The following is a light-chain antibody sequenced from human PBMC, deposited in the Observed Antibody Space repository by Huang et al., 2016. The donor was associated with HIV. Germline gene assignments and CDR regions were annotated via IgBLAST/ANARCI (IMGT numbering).Light chain of an antibody. CDR3: QQSYSTPMYT. V-gene: IGKV1-39*01. CDR2: AAS. J-gene: IGKJ2*01. CDR1: QSISSY. Sequence: DIQMTQSPSFLSASVGDRVTITCRASQSISSYLHWYQQKPGKAPNLLIYAASSLQSGVPSRFSGSGSGTDFNLTISSLQPEDFATYYCQQSYSTPMYTFGQGTKLEIK.